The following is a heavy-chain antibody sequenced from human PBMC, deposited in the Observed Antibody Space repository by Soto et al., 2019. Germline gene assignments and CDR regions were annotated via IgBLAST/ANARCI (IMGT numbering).Heavy chain of an antibody. CDR3: ARSGYSGYVEGPFDY. J-gene: IGHJ4*02. D-gene: IGHD5-12*01. CDR1: GYTFTGYG. CDR2: ISAYNGNT. Sequence: ASVKVSCKASGYTFTGYGISWVRQAPGQGLEWMGWISAYNGNTNYAQKLQGRVTMTTDTSTSTAYMELRSLRSDDTAVYYCARSGYSGYVEGPFDYWGQGTLVTVSS. V-gene: IGHV1-18*04.